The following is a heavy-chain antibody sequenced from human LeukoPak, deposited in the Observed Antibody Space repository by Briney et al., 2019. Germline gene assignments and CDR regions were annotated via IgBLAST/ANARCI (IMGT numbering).Heavy chain of an antibody. CDR2: IYRSGST. J-gene: IGHJ3*02. CDR3: ARRLVVVPAAIRGDAFDI. CDR1: GYSISTGYY. V-gene: IGHV4-38-2*01. D-gene: IGHD2-2*02. Sequence: SETLSLTCGVSGYSISTGYYWTWIRQPPGKGLEWIGSIYRSGSTNYNPSLKSRVTISVDTSKNQFSLKLTLVTAADTAVYYCARRLVVVPAAIRGDAFDIWGQGTMVTVSS.